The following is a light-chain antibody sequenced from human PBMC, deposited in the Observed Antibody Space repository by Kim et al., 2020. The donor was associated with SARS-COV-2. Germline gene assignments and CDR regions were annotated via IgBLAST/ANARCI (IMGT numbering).Light chain of an antibody. J-gene: IGKJ1*01. CDR2: GAS. CDR3: QQYGNSPHT. Sequence: EIVLTQSPGTLSLSPGERATLSCRASQSVSSSYLAWYQQKPGQAPRFLIYGASSRATGVPDRFSGSGSGTDFTLTITRLEPEDFAVYYCQQYGNSPHTFGQGTKVDIK. CDR1: QSVSSSY. V-gene: IGKV3-20*01.